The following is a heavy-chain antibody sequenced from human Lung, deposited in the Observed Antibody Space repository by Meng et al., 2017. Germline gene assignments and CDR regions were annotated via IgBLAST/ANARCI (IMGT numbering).Heavy chain of an antibody. Sequence: VPVQGSGPGLVEPSGTLSLTCAVSGGSITSSTWWSWVRQTPGKGLEWFGEIFHSGSTNYNPPLESRVTISVDKSKNQFSLKVYSVTAADTATYYCARFDISSSGRGDYWGQGILVTVSS. J-gene: IGHJ4*02. CDR3: ARFDISSSGRGDY. CDR2: IFHSGST. V-gene: IGHV4-4*02. D-gene: IGHD1-26*01. CDR1: GGSITSSTW.